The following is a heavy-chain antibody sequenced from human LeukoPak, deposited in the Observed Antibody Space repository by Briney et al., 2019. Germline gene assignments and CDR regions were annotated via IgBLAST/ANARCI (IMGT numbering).Heavy chain of an antibody. J-gene: IGHJ6*03. CDR2: INHSGST. CDR1: GGSFSGYY. CDR3: ARGRRNYGYMDV. V-gene: IGHV4-34*01. Sequence: SETLSLTCAVYGGSFSGYYWSWIRQPPGKGLEWIGEINHSGSTNYNPSLKSRVTISVDTSKNQFSLKLSSVTAADTAVYYCARGRRNYGYMDVWGKGTTVTVSS.